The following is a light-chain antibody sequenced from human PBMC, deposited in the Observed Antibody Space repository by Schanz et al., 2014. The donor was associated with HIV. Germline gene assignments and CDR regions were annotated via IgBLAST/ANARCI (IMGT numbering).Light chain of an antibody. V-gene: IGLV7-46*01. CDR2: DTS. CDR1: TGAVTNDHY. Sequence: QAVVTQEPSVTVSPGGTVTLTCGASTGAVTNDHYPYWFQQKPGHAPKTLIFDTSGKHSGTPARFSGSLLGGKAALTLAGAQTEYESDYYCLLAYSAARQVVFGGGTKLTVL. J-gene: IGLJ2*01. CDR3: LLAYSAARQVV.